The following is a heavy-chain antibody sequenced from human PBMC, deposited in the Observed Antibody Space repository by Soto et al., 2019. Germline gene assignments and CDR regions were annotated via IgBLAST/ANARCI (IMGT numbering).Heavy chain of an antibody. CDR1: GGSVSSGSYY. J-gene: IGHJ4*02. CDR3: ARVWEKYSSGWYFDY. D-gene: IGHD6-19*01. CDR2: IYYSGST. V-gene: IGHV4-61*01. Sequence: PSETLSLTCTVSGGSVSSGSYYWSWIRQPPGKGLEWIGYIYYSGSTNYNPSLKSRVTISVDTSKNQFSLKLSSVTAADTAVYYCARVWEKYSSGWYFDYWGQGTLVTVS.